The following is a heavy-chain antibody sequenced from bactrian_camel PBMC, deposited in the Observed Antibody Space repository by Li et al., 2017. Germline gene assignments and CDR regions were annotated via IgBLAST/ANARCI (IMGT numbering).Heavy chain of an antibody. D-gene: IGHD1*01. J-gene: IGHJ4*01. CDR2: LASDGSS. CDR1: EFTYRTNY. V-gene: IGHV3S10*01. CDR3: AAKSRSTAFCRGILTDKEYDC. Sequence: DVQLVESGGASVEAGGSLRLSCLASEFTYRTNYVAWFRQAPGKEREGVASLASDGSSIYANSLKGRFSISQNNDKTTVWLQMNSLTPEDTAMYYCAAKSRSTAFCRGILTDKEYDCWGQGTQVTVS.